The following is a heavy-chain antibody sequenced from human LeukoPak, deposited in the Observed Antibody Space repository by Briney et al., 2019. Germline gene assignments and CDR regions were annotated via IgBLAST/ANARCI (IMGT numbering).Heavy chain of an antibody. J-gene: IGHJ5*02. Sequence: SETLSLTCTVSGGSISSYYWSWIRQPPGKGLEWIGYIYYSGRTNYNPSLKSRVTISVDTSKNQFSLKLSSVTAADTAVYYCARDSSSWYRSNGWFDPWGQGTLVTVSS. V-gene: IGHV4-59*01. CDR1: GGSISSYY. D-gene: IGHD6-13*01. CDR3: ARDSSSWYRSNGWFDP. CDR2: IYYSGRT.